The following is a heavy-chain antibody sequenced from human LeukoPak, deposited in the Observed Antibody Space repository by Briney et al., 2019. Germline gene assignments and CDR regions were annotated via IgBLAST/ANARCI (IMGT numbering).Heavy chain of an antibody. D-gene: IGHD1-26*01. CDR3: ARDFGYSFDY. Sequence: PGGSLRLSCAASGFTFSSYWMSWVRQAPGKGLEWVSHISSGTIDYADSVKGRFTIPRDIGKNSLYLQMNSLRAEDTAVYYCARDFGYSFDYWGQGALVTVSS. J-gene: IGHJ4*02. CDR1: GFTFSSYW. CDR2: ISSGTI. V-gene: IGHV3-48*01.